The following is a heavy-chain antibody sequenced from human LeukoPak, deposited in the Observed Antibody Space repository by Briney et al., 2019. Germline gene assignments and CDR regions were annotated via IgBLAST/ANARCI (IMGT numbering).Heavy chain of an antibody. J-gene: IGHJ4*02. CDR2: ISPAGGTT. CDR3: ARDLGGGATYDY. Sequence: GGSLRLSCAVSGFTFSSEAMGWVRQLPGGGLEWVSTISPAGGTTYYAESMKGRFTISRDNSKSTLYLQMNSLRAEDTAVYYCARDLGGGATYDYWGQGTLVTVSS. D-gene: IGHD1-26*01. V-gene: IGHV3-23*01. CDR1: GFTFSSEA.